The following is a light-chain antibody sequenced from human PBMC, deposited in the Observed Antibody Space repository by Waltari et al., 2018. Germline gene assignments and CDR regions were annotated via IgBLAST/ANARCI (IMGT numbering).Light chain of an antibody. CDR1: QDVSNF. V-gene: IGKV1-33*01. Sequence: DIQMTQSPSLLSASVGDRASITCQASQDVSNFLNWYQHKPGGAPTLLIYDASNLNTGVTSRFSGSGSGTEFTFTISSLQLEDVATYYCQQYDNLPKTFGGGTKVEIK. CDR2: DAS. CDR3: QQYDNLPKT. J-gene: IGKJ4*01.